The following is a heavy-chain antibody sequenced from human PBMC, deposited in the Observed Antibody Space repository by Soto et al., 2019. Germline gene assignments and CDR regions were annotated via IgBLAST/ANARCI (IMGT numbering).Heavy chain of an antibody. CDR2: IYWDDEK. V-gene: IGHV2-5*02. Sequence: QITLKESGPTLVKPTQTLTLTCTFSGFSLSTRGVGVAWIRQPPGKALEWLALIYWDDEKRYSPSLKSRLTIPKDTSKNQVVLTMTNMDPVDTATSYCAHSSWFGEFSWGQGTLVTVFS. CDR1: GFSLSTRGVG. D-gene: IGHD3-10*01. J-gene: IGHJ5*02. CDR3: AHSSWFGEFS.